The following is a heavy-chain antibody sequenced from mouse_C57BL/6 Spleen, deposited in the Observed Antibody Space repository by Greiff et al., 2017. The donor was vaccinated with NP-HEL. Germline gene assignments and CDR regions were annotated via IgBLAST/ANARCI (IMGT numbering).Heavy chain of an antibody. CDR2: IDPENGDT. J-gene: IGHJ1*03. D-gene: IGHD1-1*01. CDR3: TTYCSSYGYFDV. CDR1: GFNIKDDY. Sequence: EVQLQQSGAELVRPGASVKLSCTASGFNIKDDYMHWVKQRPEQGLEWIGWIDPENGDTEYASKFQGKATITADTSSNTAYLQLSSLTSEDTAVYYCTTYCSSYGYFDVWGKGTTVTVSS. V-gene: IGHV14-4*01.